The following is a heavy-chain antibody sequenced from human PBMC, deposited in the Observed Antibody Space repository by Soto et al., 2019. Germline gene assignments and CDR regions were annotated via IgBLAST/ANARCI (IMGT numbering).Heavy chain of an antibody. D-gene: IGHD6-6*01. J-gene: IGHJ4*02. Sequence: GESLQISCKGSVYSFTIYWIAWVRQMPGKGLEWMGMIYPGDSDTRYSPSFQGQVTISADKSITTAYLQWSSLSASDTAMYYCARSYSSSSYFDYWGQGALVTVSS. CDR2: IYPGDSDT. CDR1: VYSFTIYW. CDR3: ARSYSSSSYFDY. V-gene: IGHV5-51*01.